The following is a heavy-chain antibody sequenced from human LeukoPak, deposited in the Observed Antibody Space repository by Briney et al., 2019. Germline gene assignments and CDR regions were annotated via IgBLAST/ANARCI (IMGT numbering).Heavy chain of an antibody. CDR1: GFTFSSYA. CDR3: AKALPDCWSCDY. J-gene: IGHJ4*02. CDR2: ISGSGDKT. Sequence: PGGSLRLSCAASGFTFSSYAMSWVRQAPGKGLEWVSAISGSGDKTFYADSVKGRFTISRDNSKNTLFLQMNSLKAEDTAVYYCAKALPDCWSCDYWGQGTLVTVSS. V-gene: IGHV3-23*01. D-gene: IGHD1-26*01.